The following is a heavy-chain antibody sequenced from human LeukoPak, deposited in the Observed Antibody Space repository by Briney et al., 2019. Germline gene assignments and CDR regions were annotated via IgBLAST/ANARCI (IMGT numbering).Heavy chain of an antibody. D-gene: IGHD5-12*01. V-gene: IGHV3-11*01. J-gene: IGHJ4*02. CDR2: ISGSGSTI. CDR1: GFTFSDYY. Sequence: KPGGSLRLSCAASGFTFSDYYMSWIRQAPGKGLEWVSYISGSGSTIYYADSVKGRFTISRDNANNLLYLQMNSLRAEDTAIYYCAREKWLRLGGYFDYWGQGTLVTVSS. CDR3: AREKWLRLGGYFDY.